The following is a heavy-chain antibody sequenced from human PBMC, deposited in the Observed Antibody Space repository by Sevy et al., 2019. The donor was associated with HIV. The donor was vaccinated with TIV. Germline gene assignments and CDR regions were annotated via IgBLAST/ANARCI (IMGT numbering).Heavy chain of an antibody. Sequence: GGSLRLSCRASGFNFNAYGMHWVRQAPGKGLEWLALIWHDGSKENYADSVKGRFTISRDNSKNTLFLQMDSLRVEDTAVYYCAALSTGRHHWGQGTLVTVSS. CDR3: AALSTGRHH. CDR2: IWHDGSKE. V-gene: IGHV3-33*01. J-gene: IGHJ1*01. CDR1: GFNFNAYG. D-gene: IGHD2-8*02.